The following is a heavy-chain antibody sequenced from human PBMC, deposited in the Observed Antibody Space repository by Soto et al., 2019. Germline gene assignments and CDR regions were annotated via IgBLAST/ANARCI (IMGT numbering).Heavy chain of an antibody. V-gene: IGHV3-23*01. CDR3: VESSGGDY. Sequence: EVQLLESGGGLVQPGGSLRLSCAASGFTFSRYGMSWVRQAPGKGLEWVSGISGSSGSTYYADSVKGRFTISRDNSKNTLYLQMNSLRAEDTAVYYCVESSGGDYWGQGTLVTVSS. D-gene: IGHD6-19*01. CDR2: ISGSSGST. J-gene: IGHJ4*02. CDR1: GFTFSRYG.